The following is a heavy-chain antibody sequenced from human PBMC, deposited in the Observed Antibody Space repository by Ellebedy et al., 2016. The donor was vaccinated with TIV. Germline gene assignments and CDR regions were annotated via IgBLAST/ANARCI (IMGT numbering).Heavy chain of an antibody. Sequence: ASVKVSXXASGYTFTSYYMHWVRQAPGQGLEWMGIINPSGGNTSYAQKFQGRVTMTRDTSTSTVYMELSSLRSEDTAVYYCAGTVTTRWSRALDYWGQGTLVTVSS. J-gene: IGHJ4*02. CDR3: AGTVTTRWSRALDY. D-gene: IGHD4-17*01. CDR2: INPSGGNT. CDR1: GYTFTSYY. V-gene: IGHV1-46*01.